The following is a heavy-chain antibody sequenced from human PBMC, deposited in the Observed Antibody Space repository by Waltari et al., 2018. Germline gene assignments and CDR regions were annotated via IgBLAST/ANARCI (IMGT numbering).Heavy chain of an antibody. CDR3: ARDLRNTITWAYYYGIDV. J-gene: IGHJ6*02. Sequence: QVQLQQSGPGLVKPSQTLSLHCTISRDTVPSTTAPWHWIMQSPSRGLEWLGRTYYRSKWYNDYAVSVKSRISIKPDTSKNQFSLQLTSVTPEDTAVYFCARDLRNTITWAYYYGIDVWGQGTTVTVSS. D-gene: IGHD2-2*01. V-gene: IGHV6-1*01. CDR1: RDTVPSTTAP. CDR2: TYYRSKWYN.